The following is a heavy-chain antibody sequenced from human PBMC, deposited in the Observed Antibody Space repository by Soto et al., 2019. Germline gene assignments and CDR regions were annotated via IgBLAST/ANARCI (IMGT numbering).Heavy chain of an antibody. J-gene: IGHJ4*02. V-gene: IGHV1-69*02. CDR1: GGTFSSYT. CDR3: ARVEYYYGSGAFFYY. CDR2: IIPILGIA. Sequence: GASVKVSCKASGGTFSSYTISWVRQAPGQGLEWMGRIIPILGIANYAQKFQGRVTITADKSTSTAYMELSSLRSEDTAVYYCARVEYYYGSGAFFYYWGQGTRVTVSS. D-gene: IGHD3-10*01.